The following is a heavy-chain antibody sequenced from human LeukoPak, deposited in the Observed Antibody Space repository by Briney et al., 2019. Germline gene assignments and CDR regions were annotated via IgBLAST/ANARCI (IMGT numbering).Heavy chain of an antibody. V-gene: IGHV3-23*01. D-gene: IGHD4-17*01. CDR1: VFTFNSYS. J-gene: IGHJ4*02. Sequence: GGSLRLSCAVSVFTFNSYSMNWVRQAPGKGLEWVSTISGSGGSIYYADSVKDRFTISRDNSKNTLYLQMNSLRAGDTAIYYCAKGTTMVTTSPGGYWGQGTLVTVSS. CDR3: AKGTTMVTTSPGGY. CDR2: ISGSGGSI.